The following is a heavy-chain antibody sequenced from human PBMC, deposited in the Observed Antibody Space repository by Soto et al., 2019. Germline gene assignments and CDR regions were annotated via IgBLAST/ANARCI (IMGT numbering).Heavy chain of an antibody. J-gene: IGHJ6*02. CDR2: IIPIFGTA. CDR3: ARQGTPAARPDYYYYGMDV. D-gene: IGHD6-6*01. Sequence: ASVKVSCKASGGTFSSYAISWVRQAPGQGLEWMGGIIPIFGTANYAQKFQGRVTITADESTSTAYMELSSLRSEDTAVYYCARQGTPAARPDYYYYGMDVWGQGTTVTVSS. CDR1: GGTFSSYA. V-gene: IGHV1-69*13.